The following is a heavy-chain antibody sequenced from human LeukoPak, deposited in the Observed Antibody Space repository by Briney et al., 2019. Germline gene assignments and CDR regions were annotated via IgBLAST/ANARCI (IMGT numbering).Heavy chain of an antibody. J-gene: IGHJ4*02. D-gene: IGHD6-13*01. CDR1: GGSISSYY. CDR2: IYTSGST. CDR3: ARENIGYSSSWYFDY. V-gene: IGHV4-4*07. Sequence: SETLSLTCTVSGGSISSYYWSWIRQPAGKGLEWIGHIYTSGSTNYNPSLKSRATMSVDTSKNQFSLKLSSVTAADTAVYYCARENIGYSSSWYFDYWGQGTLVTVSS.